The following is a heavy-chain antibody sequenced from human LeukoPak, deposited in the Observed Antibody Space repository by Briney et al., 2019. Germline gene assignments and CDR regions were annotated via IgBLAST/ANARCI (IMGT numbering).Heavy chain of an antibody. CDR2: IIPILGIA. Sequence: SVKVSCEASGGTFSSYAISWVRQAPGQGLEWMGRIIPILGIANYAQKFQGRVTITADKSTSTAYMELSSLRSEDTAVYYCARDRAVEMATIMDYWGQGTLVTVSS. CDR1: GGTFSSYA. V-gene: IGHV1-69*04. J-gene: IGHJ4*02. D-gene: IGHD5-24*01. CDR3: ARDRAVEMATIMDY.